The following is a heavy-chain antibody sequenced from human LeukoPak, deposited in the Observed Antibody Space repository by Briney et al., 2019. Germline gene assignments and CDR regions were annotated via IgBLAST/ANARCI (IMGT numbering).Heavy chain of an antibody. D-gene: IGHD3-22*01. Sequence: PSEALSLTCSVSGGSISSYYWSWIRQPPWKGLEWIGYIYYSGSTNHNPSLKSRVTISVDTSKNQFSLKLSSVTAADTAVYYCARSDYYDSSGSLWGQGTLVTVSS. CDR2: IYYSGST. J-gene: IGHJ4*02. CDR1: GGSISSYY. V-gene: IGHV4-59*01. CDR3: ARSDYYDSSGSL.